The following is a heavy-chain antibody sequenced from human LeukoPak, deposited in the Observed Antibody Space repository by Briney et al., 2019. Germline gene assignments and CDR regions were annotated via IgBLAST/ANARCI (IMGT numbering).Heavy chain of an antibody. J-gene: IGHJ6*03. CDR2: IKQDGSEK. CDR1: GFTFSSYW. D-gene: IGHD3-3*01. CDR3: AREAYYDFWSGYRGYMDV. Sequence: EGSLRLSCAASGFTFSSYWMSWVRQAPGKGLEWVANIKQDGSEKYYVDSVKGRFTISRDNAKNSLYLQMNSLRAEDTAVYYCAREAYYDFWSGYRGYMDVWGKGTTVTVSS. V-gene: IGHV3-7*01.